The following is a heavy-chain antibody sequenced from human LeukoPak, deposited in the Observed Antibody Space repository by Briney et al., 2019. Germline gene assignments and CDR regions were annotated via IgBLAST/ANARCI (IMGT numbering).Heavy chain of an antibody. CDR1: GFTFSSYS. V-gene: IGHV3-21*01. CDR2: ISSSSSYI. Sequence: GGSLRLSCAASGFTFSSYSMNWVRQAPGKGLEWVSSISSSSSYIYYADSVKGRFTISRDNAKNSLYLQMNSLRAEDTAVHYCARVGQLVLDPWGQGTLVTVSS. D-gene: IGHD6-13*01. J-gene: IGHJ5*02. CDR3: ARVGQLVLDP.